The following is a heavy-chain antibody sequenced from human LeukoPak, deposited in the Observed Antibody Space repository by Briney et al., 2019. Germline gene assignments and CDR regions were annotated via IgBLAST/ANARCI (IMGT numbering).Heavy chain of an antibody. V-gene: IGHV1-46*01. Sequence: ASVKVSCKASGYVFTSHYIHWMRQAPGHGLEWMGMINPSGGSTSYAQKFQGRVTMTRNTSISTAYMELSSLRSEDTAVYYCARGGVRGVIIFHYYYGMDVWGQGTTVTVSS. D-gene: IGHD3-10*01. CDR1: GYVFTSHY. CDR2: INPSGGST. J-gene: IGHJ6*02. CDR3: ARGGVRGVIIFHYYYGMDV.